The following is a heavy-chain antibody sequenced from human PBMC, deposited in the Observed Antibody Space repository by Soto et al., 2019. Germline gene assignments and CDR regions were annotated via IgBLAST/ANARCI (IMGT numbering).Heavy chain of an antibody. CDR3: VKAKDPHGAWDFDY. V-gene: IGHV3-23*01. CDR2: INGGTGPT. J-gene: IGHJ4*02. CDR1: GFTFSHYT. Sequence: ESGGDLVQPGGSLRLSCAASGFTFSHYTMSWVRQLPGKGLEWVSGINGGTGPTYYADSVKGRFTISRDNSQNTLYLQMNSLRVGDTAIYYCVKAKDPHGAWDFDYWGQGTLVTVSS. D-gene: IGHD4-17*01.